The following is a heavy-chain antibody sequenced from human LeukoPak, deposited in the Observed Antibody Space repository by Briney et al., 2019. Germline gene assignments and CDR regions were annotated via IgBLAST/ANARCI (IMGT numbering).Heavy chain of an antibody. CDR3: ARDVVGNRYSSSWSSQGDY. D-gene: IGHD6-13*01. V-gene: IGHV3-21*01. J-gene: IGHJ4*02. CDR1: GFTFSSYS. CDR2: ISSSSSYI. Sequence: PGGSLGLSCAASGFTFSSYSMNWVRQAPGKGLEWVSSISSSSSYIYYADSVKGRFTISRDNAKNSLYLQMNSLRAEDTAVYYCARDVVGNRYSSSWSSQGDYWGQGTLVTVSS.